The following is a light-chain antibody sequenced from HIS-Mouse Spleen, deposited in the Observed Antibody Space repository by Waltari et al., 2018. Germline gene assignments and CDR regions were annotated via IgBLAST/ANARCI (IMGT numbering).Light chain of an antibody. Sequence: DIHMTQSPYTLSASVGDRVTITCRASQSVSSWLAWYQQKPGKAPKLLIYKASSLGSGVPSRFSGSGSGTEFTLTISSLQPDDFATYYCQQYNSYIFTFGPGTKVDIK. CDR2: KAS. CDR3: QQYNSYIFT. V-gene: IGKV1-5*03. J-gene: IGKJ3*01. CDR1: QSVSSW.